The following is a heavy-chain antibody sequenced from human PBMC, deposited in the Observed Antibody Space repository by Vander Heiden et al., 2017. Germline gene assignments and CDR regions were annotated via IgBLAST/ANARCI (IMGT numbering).Heavy chain of an antibody. CDR2: TWYDGSRK. CDR3: ARDGRVRGIIIRPYYYYGMAV. V-gene: IGHV3-33*01. D-gene: IGHD3-10*01. CDR1: GFTLSNYG. Sequence: VQLVESGGGVVQPGRSLRLSCAASGFTLSNYGIHWVRQAPGKGLEWVAVTWYDGSRKYFADPVQDRFSISRDNSKVFLQMNSLRAEDPAVYYCARDGRVRGIIIRPYYYYGMAVWGQGTAVTVSS. J-gene: IGHJ6*02.